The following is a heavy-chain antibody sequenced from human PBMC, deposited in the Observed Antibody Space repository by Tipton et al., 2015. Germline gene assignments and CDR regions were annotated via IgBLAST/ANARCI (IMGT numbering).Heavy chain of an antibody. J-gene: IGHJ4*02. V-gene: IGHV4-38-2*01. CDR2: IYHSGST. CDR1: GYSISSGYH. CDR3: ARARGRHGGLFDS. Sequence: TLSLTCAVSGYSISSGYHWGWIRQPPGKGLEWIASIYHSGSTNYNPSLKSRVTISVDTSKTQFSLKMRSVTATDTAVYYCARARGRHGGLFDSWGQGTLVTVSS. D-gene: IGHD4-23*01.